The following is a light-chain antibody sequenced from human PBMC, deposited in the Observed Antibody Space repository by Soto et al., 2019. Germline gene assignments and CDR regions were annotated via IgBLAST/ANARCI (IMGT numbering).Light chain of an antibody. CDR1: SSDVGAYNF. V-gene: IGLV2-23*02. J-gene: IGLJ1*01. CDR3: FSYAGNSVYV. CDR2: NVY. Sequence: QSALTQPASVSGSPGQSITISCTGTSSDVGAYNFVSWHQQHPGKAPKLMIYNVYDRPSGVSDRFSGSKSGYTASLTISGLQAEDAADYYCFSYAGNSVYVFGTGTKVTVL.